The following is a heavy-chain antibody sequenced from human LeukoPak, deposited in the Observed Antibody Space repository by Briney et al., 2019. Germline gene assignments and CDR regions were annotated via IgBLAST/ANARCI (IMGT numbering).Heavy chain of an antibody. J-gene: IGHJ6*02. CDR3: ARCGHYDSSGYYYSNYGMDV. D-gene: IGHD3-22*01. V-gene: IGHV4-59*01. CDR2: IYYSGST. CDR1: GGSISSYH. Sequence: SETLSLTCTVSGGSISSYHWSWIRQPPGKGLEWIGNIYYSGSTNYNPSLKSRVTISVDTSKNQFSLKLSSMTAADTAVYYCARCGHYDSSGYYYSNYGMDVWGQGTTVTVSS.